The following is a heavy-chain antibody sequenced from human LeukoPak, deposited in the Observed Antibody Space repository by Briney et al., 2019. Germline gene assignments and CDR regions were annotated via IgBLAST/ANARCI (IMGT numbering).Heavy chain of an antibody. CDR1: GYTFTGYY. CDR3: ARDLYSYGYGYYFDY. D-gene: IGHD5-18*01. CDR2: INPNSGGT. J-gene: IGHJ4*02. V-gene: IGHV1-2*02. Sequence: GASVKVSCKASGYTFTGYYMHWVRQAPGQGLEWMGWINPNSGGTNYAQKFQGRVTMTRDTSISTAYMELSRLRSDDTAVYYCARDLYSYGYGYYFDYWGQGTLVTVSS.